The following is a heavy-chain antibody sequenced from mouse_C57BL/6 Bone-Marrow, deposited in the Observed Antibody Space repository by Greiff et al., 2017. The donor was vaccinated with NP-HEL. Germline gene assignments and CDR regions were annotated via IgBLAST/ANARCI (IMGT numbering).Heavy chain of an antibody. J-gene: IGHJ1*03. CDR2: VYPYNGGT. Sequence: VQLKESGPVLVKPGPSVKISCKASGFTFTDYYMHWVKQSHGKSLEWIGLVYPYNGGTSYNQKFKGKATLTVDTSSSTAYMELNSLTSEDSAVYYCASWRLVLSWYFDVWGTGTTVTVSS. CDR1: GFTFTDYY. D-gene: IGHD2-2*01. V-gene: IGHV1-36*01. CDR3: ASWRLVLSWYFDV.